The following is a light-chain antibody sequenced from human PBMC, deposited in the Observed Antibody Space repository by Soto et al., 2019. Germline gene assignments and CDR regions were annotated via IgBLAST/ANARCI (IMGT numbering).Light chain of an antibody. CDR2: EVV. CDR3: KSYAGSNTYV. Sequence: QSVLTQPPSASGSPGQSVTISCTGTSSDVGAYNYVSWYQQHPGKAPKLMIYEVVQRPSGVPDRFSGSKSGNTASLTVSGLQAADEADYFCKSYAGSNTYVFGSGTKLTVL. CDR1: SSDVGAYNY. J-gene: IGLJ1*01. V-gene: IGLV2-8*01.